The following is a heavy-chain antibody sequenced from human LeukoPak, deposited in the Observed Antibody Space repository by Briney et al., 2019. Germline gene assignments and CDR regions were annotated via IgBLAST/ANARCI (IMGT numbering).Heavy chain of an antibody. J-gene: IGHJ5*02. CDR2: ISTSSRYI. CDR1: GFTFSSFD. V-gene: IGHV3-21*01. Sequence: GGSLRLSCAASGFTFSSFDMNWARQAPGKGLEWVSSISTSSRYIYYRDSVKGRFTISRDDAKNSLYLQMNSLRVEDTAVYYCARADCSGSTCYLRRSWFDPWGQGTLVTVSS. CDR3: ARADCSGSTCYLRRSWFDP. D-gene: IGHD2-2*01.